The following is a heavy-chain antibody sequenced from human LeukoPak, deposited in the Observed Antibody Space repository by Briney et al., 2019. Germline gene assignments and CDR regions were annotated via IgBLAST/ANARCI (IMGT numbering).Heavy chain of an antibody. J-gene: IGHJ4*02. D-gene: IGHD6-19*01. CDR1: GYTFTSYA. CDR2: INAGNGNT. Sequence: ASVQVSCKASGYTFTSYAMHWVRQAPGQRLEWMGWINAGNGNTKYSQKFQGRVTITRDTSASTAYMELSSLRSEDTAVYYCARGQPSSGPVAYFDYWGQGTLVTVSS. CDR3: ARGQPSSGPVAYFDY. V-gene: IGHV1-3*01.